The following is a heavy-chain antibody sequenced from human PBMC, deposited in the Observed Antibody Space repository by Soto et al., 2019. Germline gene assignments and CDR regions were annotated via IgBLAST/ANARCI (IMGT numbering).Heavy chain of an antibody. Sequence: SVKVSCKASGGTFSSYAISWVRQAPGQGLEWMGGITPIFGTANYAQKFQGRVTITADESTSTAYMELSSLRSEDTAVYYCARDWWDFWSGYYTTYYYYGMDVWGQGTTVTVSS. CDR1: GGTFSSYA. CDR3: ARDWWDFWSGYYTTYYYYGMDV. J-gene: IGHJ6*02. V-gene: IGHV1-69*13. D-gene: IGHD3-3*01. CDR2: ITPIFGTA.